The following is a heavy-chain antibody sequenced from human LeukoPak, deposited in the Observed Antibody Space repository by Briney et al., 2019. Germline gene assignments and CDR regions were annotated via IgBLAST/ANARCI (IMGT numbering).Heavy chain of an antibody. V-gene: IGHV4-59*01. Sequence: SETLSPTCTVSGGSISSYYWSWIRQPPGKGLEWIGYIYYSGSTNYNPSLKSRVTISVDTSKNQFSLKLSSVTAADTAEYYCARVSGYSSSWYLAGAFDIWGQGTMVTVSS. CDR3: ARVSGYSSSWYLAGAFDI. D-gene: IGHD6-13*01. CDR2: IYYSGST. CDR1: GGSISSYY. J-gene: IGHJ3*02.